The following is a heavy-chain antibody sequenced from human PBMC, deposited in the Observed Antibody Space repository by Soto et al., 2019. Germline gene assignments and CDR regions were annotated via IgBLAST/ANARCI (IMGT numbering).Heavy chain of an antibody. CDR3: ARVRGTAGKRYFDY. V-gene: IGHV4-59*01. D-gene: IGHD6-13*01. J-gene: IGHJ4*02. CDR1: GGSMSSYY. CDR2: IYYSGST. Sequence: SETLSLTCTVSGGSMSSYYWNWMRQPPGKGLEWIGYIYYSGSTTYNPSLKSRVTISVDSSKNQFSLRVSSATAADTAVYYCARVRGTAGKRYFDYWGQGTLVTVSS.